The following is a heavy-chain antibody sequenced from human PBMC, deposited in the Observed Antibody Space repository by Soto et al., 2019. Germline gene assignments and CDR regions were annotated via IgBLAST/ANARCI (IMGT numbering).Heavy chain of an antibody. CDR1: GFTFSNAW. Sequence: PGGSLRLSCAASGFTFSNAWMSWVRQAPGKGLEWVGRIKSKTDGGTTDYAAPVKGRFTISRDDSKNTLYLQMNSLKTEDTAVYYCTTDRRPSIKVPAALAWGQGTLVTVSS. CDR3: TTDRRPSIKVPAALA. D-gene: IGHD2-2*01. CDR2: IKSKTDGGTT. V-gene: IGHV3-15*01. J-gene: IGHJ5*02.